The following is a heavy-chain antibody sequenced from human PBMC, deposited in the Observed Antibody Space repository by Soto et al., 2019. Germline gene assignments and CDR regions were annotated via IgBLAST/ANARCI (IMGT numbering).Heavy chain of an antibody. CDR2: ILYDGSNK. CDR3: ARSYYDSSGPNPYYYYGMDV. CDR1: GFTFSSYG. V-gene: IGHV3-33*01. J-gene: IGHJ6*02. Sequence: QVQLVESGGGVVQPVRSLRLSCAASGFTFSSYGMHWVRQAPGKGLEWVAVILYDGSNKYYADSVKGRFTISRDNSKNPLYLQMNSLRAEDTAVYYCARSYYDSSGPNPYYYYGMDVWGQGTTVTVSS. D-gene: IGHD3-22*01.